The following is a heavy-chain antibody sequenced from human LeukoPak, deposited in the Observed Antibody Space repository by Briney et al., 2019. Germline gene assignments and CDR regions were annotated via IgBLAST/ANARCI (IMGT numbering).Heavy chain of an antibody. D-gene: IGHD4-23*01. J-gene: IGHJ4*02. CDR1: GGSVSSVNYY. V-gene: IGHV4-31*03. CDR3: ARAPIAVVTPPHFFDS. Sequence: PSETLSLTCTVSGGSVSSVNYYWTWIRQHAGKGLEWIGYIYYTGDNHYNPSLKSRLTISVDTSKNHFFLNLTSVSAADTALYYCARAPIAVVTPPHFFDSWGQGTLVTVSS. CDR2: IYYTGDN.